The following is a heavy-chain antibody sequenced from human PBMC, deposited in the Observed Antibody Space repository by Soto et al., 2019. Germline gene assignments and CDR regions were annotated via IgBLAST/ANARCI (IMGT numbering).Heavy chain of an antibody. CDR1: GFTFNSYG. J-gene: IGHJ6*02. Sequence: QVQLVESGGGVVQPGRSLRLSCAASGFTFNSYGMHWVRQAPDKGLEWVALISYGGNDKYYADSVKGRFTISRDNAKNTLYMQMNSLRAEDTAVYYCAKDRPTTLFGDITKKYYYYGMDVWGQGTTVTVSS. D-gene: IGHD3-3*01. V-gene: IGHV3-30*18. CDR3: AKDRPTTLFGDITKKYYYYGMDV. CDR2: ISYGGNDK.